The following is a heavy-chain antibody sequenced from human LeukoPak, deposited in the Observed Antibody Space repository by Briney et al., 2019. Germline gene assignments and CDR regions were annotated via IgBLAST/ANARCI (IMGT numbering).Heavy chain of an antibody. Sequence: GGSLRLSCAASGFTFSSYGMHWVRQAPGKGLEWVAVILSDGSKEFYTDSVKGRFTISRDNSKNTLYLQMNSLRAEDTAVYYCARGAAGPRDWGQGTLVTVSS. D-gene: IGHD6-13*01. CDR2: ILSDGSKE. V-gene: IGHV3-33*01. CDR1: GFTFSSYG. J-gene: IGHJ4*02. CDR3: ARGAAGPRD.